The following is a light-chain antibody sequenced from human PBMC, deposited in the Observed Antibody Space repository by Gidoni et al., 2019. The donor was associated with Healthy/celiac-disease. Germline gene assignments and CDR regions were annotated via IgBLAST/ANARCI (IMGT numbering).Light chain of an antibody. Sequence: SNVLPQPTSVSVAPGKTARITCGGNNIGSKSVHWYQQKPGQAPVLVIYYDSDRPSGIPERFSGSNSGNTATLTISRVEAGDEADYYCQVWDSSSDHPGVVFGGGTKLTVL. CDR3: QVWDSSSDHPGVV. V-gene: IGLV3-21*04. CDR2: YDS. J-gene: IGLJ2*01. CDR1: NIGSKS.